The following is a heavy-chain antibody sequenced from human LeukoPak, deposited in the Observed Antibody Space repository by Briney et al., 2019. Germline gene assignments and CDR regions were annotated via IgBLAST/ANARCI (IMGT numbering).Heavy chain of an antibody. D-gene: IGHD3-9*01. CDR3: ARDRETYYDILTGYYTLGDAFDI. CDR2: ISGSGNRA. Sequence: GGSLRLSCAASGFTFSSYAMSWVRQAPGKGLAWVSIISGSGNRAEYPDSVQGRFTISRDNSKNTLSLQMNSLRAEDTAVYYCARDRETYYDILTGYYTLGDAFDIWGQGTMVTVSS. V-gene: IGHV3-23*01. J-gene: IGHJ3*02. CDR1: GFTFSSYA.